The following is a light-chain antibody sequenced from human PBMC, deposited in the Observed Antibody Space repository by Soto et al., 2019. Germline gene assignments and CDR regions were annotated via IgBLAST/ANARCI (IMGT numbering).Light chain of an antibody. Sequence: EIVLTQSPGTLSLSPGERATLSCRASQSVYSSYLAWYQQTPGQAPRLLIYGASSRATGIPDRFSGSGSGTDFTRTISRLEPEDFAVYYCQQYGSSPYTFGQGTKLEIK. V-gene: IGKV3-20*01. CDR3: QQYGSSPYT. J-gene: IGKJ2*01. CDR2: GAS. CDR1: QSVYSSY.